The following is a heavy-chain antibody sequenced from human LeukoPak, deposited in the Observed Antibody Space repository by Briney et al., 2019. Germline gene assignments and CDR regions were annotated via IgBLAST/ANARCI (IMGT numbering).Heavy chain of an antibody. Sequence: GRSLRLSCAASGFTFSSYGMHWVRQAPGKGLEWVAVISYDGSNKYYADSVKGRFTISRDNSKNTLYLQMNSLRAEDTAVYYCVRAARPGSSTGAFDIWGQGTMVTVSS. V-gene: IGHV3-30*03. CDR3: VRAARPGSSTGAFDI. CDR1: GFTFSSYG. D-gene: IGHD6-6*01. J-gene: IGHJ3*02. CDR2: ISYDGSNK.